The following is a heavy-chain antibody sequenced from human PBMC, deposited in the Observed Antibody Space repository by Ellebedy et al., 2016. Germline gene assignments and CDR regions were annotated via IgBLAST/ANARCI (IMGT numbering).Heavy chain of an antibody. D-gene: IGHD3-22*01. CDR2: INHSGST. Sequence: SETLSLTXAVYGGSFSGYYWSWIRQPPGKGLEWIGEINHSGSTNYNPSLKSRVTISVDTSKNQFSLKLSSVTAADTAVYYCARGGIAQTYYYDSSGYYRQRIRGVIFDYWGQGTLVTVSS. CDR1: GGSFSGYY. V-gene: IGHV4-34*01. J-gene: IGHJ4*02. CDR3: ARGGIAQTYYYDSSGYYRQRIRGVIFDY.